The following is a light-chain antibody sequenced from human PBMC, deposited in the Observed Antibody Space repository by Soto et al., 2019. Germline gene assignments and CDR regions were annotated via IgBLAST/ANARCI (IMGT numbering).Light chain of an antibody. CDR1: NSNIGAGYD. V-gene: IGLV1-40*01. CDR2: GNN. Sequence: QSVLTQPPSVSGAPGQRVTISCTGSNSNIGAGYDVHWYQQLPRIAPKLLIYGNNIRPSGVPDRFSGSKFATSAYLTISGLQAEDEAEYYCSAYTVSRTYVFGTGTKLTVL. CDR3: SAYTVSRTYV. J-gene: IGLJ1*01.